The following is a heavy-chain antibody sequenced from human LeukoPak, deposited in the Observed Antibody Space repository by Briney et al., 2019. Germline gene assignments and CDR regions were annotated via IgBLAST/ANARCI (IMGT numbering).Heavy chain of an antibody. J-gene: IGHJ6*03. Sequence: ASVKVSCKASEHTFSGYYIQWVRQAPGQGLERLGWISPNGDDSDYAQKFQGRVTMTRDTSISTAYMELRTLRSDDTAVYYCARGKKIIARPNYFFFMDVWGKGTTVTVSS. CDR3: ARGKKIIARPNYFFFMDV. V-gene: IGHV1-2*02. CDR2: ISPNGDDS. D-gene: IGHD6-6*01. CDR1: EHTFSGYY.